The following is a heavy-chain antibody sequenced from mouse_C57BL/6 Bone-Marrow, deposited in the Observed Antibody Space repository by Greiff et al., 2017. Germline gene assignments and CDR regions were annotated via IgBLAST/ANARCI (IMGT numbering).Heavy chain of an antibody. CDR1: GYSFTSYY. D-gene: IGHD1-1*01. CDR2: IYPGSGNT. CDR3: ARRDYGSSLWYFDV. J-gene: IGHJ1*03. V-gene: IGHV1-66*01. Sequence: QVQLQQSGPELVKPGASVKISCKASGYSFTSYYIHWVKQRPGQGLEWIGWIYPGSGNTKYNETFKGKATLTADTSSSTAYMQLSRLTSEDAAVYCYARRDYGSSLWYFDVWGTGTTVTVSS.